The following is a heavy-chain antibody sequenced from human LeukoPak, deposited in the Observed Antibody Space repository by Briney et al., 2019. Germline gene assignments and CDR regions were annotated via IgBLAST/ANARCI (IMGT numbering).Heavy chain of an antibody. CDR2: IVVGSGNT. J-gene: IGHJ4*02. CDR1: GFTFTSSA. CDR3: AAVPYYDFWSDTLGWQYYFDY. Sequence: SVKVSCKASGFTFTSSAVQWVRQARGQRLEWIGWIVVGSGNTNYAQKFQERVTITRDMSTSTAYMELSSLRSEDTAVYYCAAVPYYDFWSDTLGWQYYFDYWGQGTLVTVSS. D-gene: IGHD3-3*01. V-gene: IGHV1-58*01.